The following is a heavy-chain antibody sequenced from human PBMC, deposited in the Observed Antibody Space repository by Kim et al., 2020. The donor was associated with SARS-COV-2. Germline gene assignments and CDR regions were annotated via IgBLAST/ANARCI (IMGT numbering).Heavy chain of an antibody. V-gene: IGHV3-23*01. D-gene: IGHD2-15*01. Sequence: GGSLRLSCAASGFTFSSYAMSWVRQAPGKGLEWVSAISGSGGSTYYADSVKGRFTISRDNSKNTLYLQMNSLRAEDTAVYYCAKVAHQTTLICSGGSCPYALDYWGQGTLVTVSS. J-gene: IGHJ4*02. CDR3: AKVAHQTTLICSGGSCPYALDY. CDR1: GFTFSSYA. CDR2: ISGSGGST.